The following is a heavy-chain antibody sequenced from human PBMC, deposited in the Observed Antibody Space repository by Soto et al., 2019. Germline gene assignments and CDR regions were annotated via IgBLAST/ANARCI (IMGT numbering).Heavy chain of an antibody. CDR2: INHSGST. CDR1: GGSFSGYY. CDR3: AREGDYNDSGGYPPFDY. V-gene: IGHV4-34*01. D-gene: IGHD3-22*01. J-gene: IGHJ4*02. Sequence: CETLSLTGSVYGGSFSGYYWSWIRQPPGKGLEWIGEINHSGSTNYNPSLKSRVTISVDTSKNQFSLKLSSVTAADTAVYYCAREGDYNDSGGYPPFDYGGQGTLVTVSS.